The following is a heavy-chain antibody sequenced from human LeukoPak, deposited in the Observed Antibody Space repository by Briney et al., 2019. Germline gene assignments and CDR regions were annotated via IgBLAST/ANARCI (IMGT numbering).Heavy chain of an antibody. CDR2: ISYDGSNK. CDR1: GFTFSSYG. CDR3: AKKYYDILTGYWDNFDY. J-gene: IGHJ4*02. V-gene: IGHV3-30*18. D-gene: IGHD3-9*01. Sequence: GGSLRLSCAASGFTFSSYGMHRVRQATGKGLEWVAVISYDGSNKYYADSVKGRFTIPRDNSKNTLYLQMNSLRAEDTAVYYCAKKYYDILTGYWDNFDYWGQGTLVTVSS.